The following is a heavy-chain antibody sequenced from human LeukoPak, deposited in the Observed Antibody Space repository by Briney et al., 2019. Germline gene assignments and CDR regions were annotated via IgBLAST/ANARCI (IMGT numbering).Heavy chain of an antibody. V-gene: IGHV1-18*01. J-gene: IGHJ3*02. D-gene: IGHD5-18*01. Sequence: ASVKVSCKASGYTFTSYGISWVRQAPGQGLEWMGSISAYNGNINYAQKLQGGVTINTETPTSTDYMELRSLRYDDTAVYYCARDVRLPRRAFDIWGQGAMVTVSS. CDR3: ARDVRLPRRAFDI. CDR2: ISAYNGNI. CDR1: GYTFTSYG.